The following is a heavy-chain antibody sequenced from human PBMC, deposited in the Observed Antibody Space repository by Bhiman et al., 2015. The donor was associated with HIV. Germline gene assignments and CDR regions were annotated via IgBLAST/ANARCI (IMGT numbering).Heavy chain of an antibody. V-gene: IGHV3-21*01. CDR2: ISRTSDYI. D-gene: IGHD1-26*01. J-gene: IGHJ4*02. Sequence: EVQMVESGGDLVKPGGSLRLSCTASGFTFDTYNINWVRQAPGKGLEWVSSISRTSDYIYYADSVKGRFTTSRDNAKNSVYLQMSRLRADDTGVYYCARYGGSFQFDTWGQGTQVTVSS. CDR3: ARYGGSFQFDT. CDR1: GFTFDTYN.